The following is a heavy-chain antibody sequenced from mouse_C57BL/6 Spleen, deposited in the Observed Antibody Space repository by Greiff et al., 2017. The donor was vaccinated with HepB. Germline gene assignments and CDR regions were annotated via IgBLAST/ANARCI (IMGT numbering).Heavy chain of an antibody. J-gene: IGHJ4*01. Sequence: QVQLQQSGAELVRPGASVTLSCKASGYTFTDYEMHWVKQTPVHGLEWIGAIDPETGGTAYNQKFKGKAILTADNSSSTAYMELRSLTSEDSAVYYCTRCYYGSSLYAMDYWGQGTSVTVSS. CDR1: GYTFTDYE. D-gene: IGHD1-1*01. V-gene: IGHV1-15*01. CDR3: TRCYYGSSLYAMDY. CDR2: IDPETGGT.